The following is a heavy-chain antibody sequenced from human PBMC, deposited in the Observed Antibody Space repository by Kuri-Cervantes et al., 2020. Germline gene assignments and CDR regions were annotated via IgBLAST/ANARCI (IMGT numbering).Heavy chain of an antibody. Sequence: SETLSLTCTVSGGSISSSSYYWGWIRQPPGKGLEWIGYIYYSGSTNYNPSLKSRVTISVDTSKNQFSLKLSSVTAADTAVYYCARDQANYYDSSSWFDPWGQGTLVTVSS. CDR3: ARDQANYYDSSSWFDP. D-gene: IGHD3-22*01. CDR1: GGSISSSSYY. J-gene: IGHJ5*02. V-gene: IGHV4-61*05. CDR2: IYYSGST.